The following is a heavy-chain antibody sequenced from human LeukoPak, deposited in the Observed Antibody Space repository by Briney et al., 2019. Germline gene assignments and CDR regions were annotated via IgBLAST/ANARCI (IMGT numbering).Heavy chain of an antibody. Sequence: GGSLRLSCAASGFTFSSYGMHWVRQAPGKGLEWVAVISYDGSNKYYADSVKGRFTISRDNSKNRLYLQMNSLRAEDTAVYYCAKTYYYDSSGYLGYWGQGTLVTVSS. V-gene: IGHV3-30*18. D-gene: IGHD3-22*01. CDR3: AKTYYYDSSGYLGY. CDR1: GFTFSSYG. CDR2: ISYDGSNK. J-gene: IGHJ4*02.